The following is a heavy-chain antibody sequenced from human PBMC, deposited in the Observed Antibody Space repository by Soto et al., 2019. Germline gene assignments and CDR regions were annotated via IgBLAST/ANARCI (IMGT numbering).Heavy chain of an antibody. CDR1: GFTFSDYY. Sequence: QVQLVESGGGLVKPGGSLRLSCAASGFTFSDYYMSWIRQAPGKGPEWVSYISRGDTTKYYADSVKGRFTISRDNGKNSLYLQMNSLRAEDTAVYYCAGQYDPVPRSAFDIWGQGTMVTVSS. J-gene: IGHJ3*02. D-gene: IGHD3-16*01. V-gene: IGHV3-11*01. CDR3: AGQYDPVPRSAFDI. CDR2: ISRGDTTK.